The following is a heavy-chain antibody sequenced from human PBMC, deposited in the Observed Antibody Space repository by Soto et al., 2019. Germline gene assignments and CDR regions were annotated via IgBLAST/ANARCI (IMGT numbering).Heavy chain of an antibody. CDR1: GYNFDNYW. J-gene: IGHJ4*02. V-gene: IGHV5-10-1*01. D-gene: IGHD5-18*01. CDR2: VDPSDSYV. Sequence: PGESLKISCKTSGYNFDNYWIIWVRQMPGKGLEWMGRVDPSDSYVNYSPSFQGHIAISIDKSINTAYLQWSSLKASDTAMYYCARYGYSYGYAVDYWGQGTLVTVSS. CDR3: ARYGYSYGYAVDY.